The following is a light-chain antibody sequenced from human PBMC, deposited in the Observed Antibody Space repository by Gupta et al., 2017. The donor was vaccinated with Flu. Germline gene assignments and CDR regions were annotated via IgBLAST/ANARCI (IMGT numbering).Light chain of an antibody. Sequence: EIVMTQTPLSSSVILGQPASISCRSSQSRVHSDGETYLSWLQQRPGQPPRLLIYRSSNRGSGVPDRISGSGAGTDFTLKISRVEGEDVGIYYCKHAKQFPYTFGQGTKMDIK. J-gene: IGKJ2*01. CDR1: QSRVHSDGETY. CDR2: RSS. V-gene: IGKV2-24*01. CDR3: KHAKQFPYT.